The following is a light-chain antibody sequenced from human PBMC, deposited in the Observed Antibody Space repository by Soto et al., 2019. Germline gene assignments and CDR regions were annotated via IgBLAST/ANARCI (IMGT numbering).Light chain of an antibody. CDR3: CSDAGSYTLCV. Sequence: QSALTQPRSVSGSPGQSVTIPCTGTSSVVGGYHYVSWYQQHPGKAPKLMIYDVSKRPSGVPDRFSGSKSGNTASLTISGIQAEDEADYYCCSDAGSYTLCVFGGGTQLAVL. CDR2: DVS. J-gene: IGLJ3*02. V-gene: IGLV2-11*01. CDR1: SSVVGGYHY.